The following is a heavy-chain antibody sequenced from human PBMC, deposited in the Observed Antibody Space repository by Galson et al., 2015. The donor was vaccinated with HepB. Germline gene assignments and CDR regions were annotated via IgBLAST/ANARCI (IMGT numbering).Heavy chain of an antibody. CDR2: VDPEDGET. V-gene: IGHV1-69-2*01. J-gene: IGHJ5*02. Sequence: VKVSCKASGYTFTDYYMHWVQQAPGKGLEWMGLVDPEDGETIYAEKFQGRVTITADTSTDTAYMELSSLRSEDTAVYYCATVSSSSYAYNWFDPWGQGTLVTVSS. D-gene: IGHD6-6*01. CDR1: GYTFTDYY. CDR3: ATVSSSSYAYNWFDP.